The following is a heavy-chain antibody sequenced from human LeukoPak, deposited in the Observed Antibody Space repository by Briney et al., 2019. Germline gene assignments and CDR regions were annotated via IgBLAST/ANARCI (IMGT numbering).Heavy chain of an antibody. CDR3: ASRMGATTAFDI. J-gene: IGHJ3*02. V-gene: IGHV3-11*04. CDR1: GFTFSDYY. CDR2: ITNRGDTV. Sequence: AGGSQRLSCAASGFTFSDYYMTWVRQAPGKGLEWLSYITNRGDTVFYADSVKGRFTVSRDNAKRSLYLQMNSLRAEDTAVYYCASRMGATTAFDIWGQGTMVTVSS. D-gene: IGHD1-26*01.